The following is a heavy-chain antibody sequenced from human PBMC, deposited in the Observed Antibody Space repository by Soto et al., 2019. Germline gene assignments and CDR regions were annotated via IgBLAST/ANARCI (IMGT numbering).Heavy chain of an antibody. V-gene: IGHV1-3*01. CDR3: ARGGSMAYCGGDCYYRDYYYGMDV. Sequence: QVQLVQSGAEVKKPGASVKVSCKASGYTFTSYAMHWVRQAPGQRLEWMGWINAGNGNTKYSQKFQGRVTITRDTSASTAYMELSSLRYEDTAVYYCARGGSMAYCGGDCYYRDYYYGMDVWGQGTTVTVSS. CDR2: INAGNGNT. CDR1: GYTFTSYA. D-gene: IGHD2-21*02. J-gene: IGHJ6*02.